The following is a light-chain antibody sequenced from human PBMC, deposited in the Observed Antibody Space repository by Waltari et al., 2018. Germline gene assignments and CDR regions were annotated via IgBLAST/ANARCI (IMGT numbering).Light chain of an antibody. CDR1: QSIMSW. CDR2: KAS. V-gene: IGKV1-5*03. Sequence: DVQMTQPPSTLSASVGDTVSITCRASQSIMSWLAWYQQKAGKAPKVLISKASTLESGVPSRFSGSESGTEFTLTISNLQPDDFATYYCQQYNTDYTFGQGTILEIK. CDR3: QQYNTDYT. J-gene: IGKJ2*01.